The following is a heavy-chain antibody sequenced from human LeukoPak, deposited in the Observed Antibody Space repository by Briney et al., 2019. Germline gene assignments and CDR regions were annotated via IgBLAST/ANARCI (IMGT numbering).Heavy chain of an antibody. Sequence: GGSLRLSCAGSGFTFSSYAMSWVRQAPGKGLEGVAVILADGSRQLYTDSVKGRFTISRDNSKNTLDLQMNSLRTDDTAVYYCARDGGHYWGQGTLVTVSS. V-gene: IGHV3-30*10. CDR1: GFTFSSYA. D-gene: IGHD3-16*01. J-gene: IGHJ4*02. CDR3: ARDGGHY. CDR2: ILADGSRQ.